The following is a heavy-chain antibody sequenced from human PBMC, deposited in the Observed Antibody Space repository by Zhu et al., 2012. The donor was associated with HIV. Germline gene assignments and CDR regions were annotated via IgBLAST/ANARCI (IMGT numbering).Heavy chain of an antibody. J-gene: IGHJ6*03. CDR1: GGSISGGDYY. V-gene: IGHV4-30-4*08. D-gene: IGHD3-10*01. CDR2: IYYSGTT. CDR3: ARARGNWFGNYQMDV. Sequence: QVQLQESGPGLVKPSQTLSLTCTVSGGSISGGDYYWNWIRQPPGKGLEWIGYIYYSGTTYYNPSLKSRVNISVGTSKKQLSLKLSSVTAADTAVYFCARARGNWFGNYQMDVWGKGPRSSSP.